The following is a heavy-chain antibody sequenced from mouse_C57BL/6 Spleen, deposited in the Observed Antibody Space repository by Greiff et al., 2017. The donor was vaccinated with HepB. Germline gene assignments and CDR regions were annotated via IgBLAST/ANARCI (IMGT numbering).Heavy chain of an antibody. CDR1: GYTFTSYG. Sequence: QVQLQQSGAELARPGASVKLSCKASGYTFTSYGISWVKQRTGQGLEWIGEIYPRSGNTYYNEKFKGKATLTADKSSSTAYMELRSLTSEDSAVYFCARRDDGYYAYFDYWGQGTTLTVSS. J-gene: IGHJ2*01. D-gene: IGHD2-3*01. CDR2: IYPRSGNT. CDR3: ARRDDGYYAYFDY. V-gene: IGHV1-81*01.